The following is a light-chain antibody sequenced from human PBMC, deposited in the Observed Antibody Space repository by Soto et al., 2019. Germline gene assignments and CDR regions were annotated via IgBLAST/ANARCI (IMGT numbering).Light chain of an antibody. CDR1: QNISVW. CDR2: DAY. J-gene: IGKJ2*01. CDR3: QQYDSSSPT. Sequence: DIQMTQSPSTLSASVGDGVTITCRARQNISVWLAWYQQRPGKAPKFLIYDAYNLETGVSSRFSGSGSGTEFTLTIRSLQPDDFATYSCQQYDSSSPTFGQGTKLEIK. V-gene: IGKV1-5*01.